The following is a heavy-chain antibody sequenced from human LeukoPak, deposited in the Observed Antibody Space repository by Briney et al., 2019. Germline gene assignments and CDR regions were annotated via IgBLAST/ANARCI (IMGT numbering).Heavy chain of an antibody. CDR1: GGSFSGYY. Sequence: SETLSLTCAVYGGSFSGYYWSWIRQPPGKGLEWIGGINHSGSPNYNPSLKSRVTISVDTPKTQFSLKLSSVTAADTAVYYCERGPSSSWFDCWGQGTLVTVSS. V-gene: IGHV4-34*01. CDR3: ERGPSSSWFDC. D-gene: IGHD6-13*01. J-gene: IGHJ4*02. CDR2: INHSGSP.